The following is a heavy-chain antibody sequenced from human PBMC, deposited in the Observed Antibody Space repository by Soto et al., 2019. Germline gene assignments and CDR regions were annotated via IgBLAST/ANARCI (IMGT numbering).Heavy chain of an antibody. Sequence: QVQLQESGPGLVKPSQTLSLTCTVSGGSISSGGYYWSWIRQHPGKGLEWIGYIYYSGSTYYNPSLKSRVXXSXDMXKNQFSLKLSSVTAADTAVYYCARGSVVAATLFDYWGQGTLVTVSS. CDR3: ARGSVVAATLFDY. D-gene: IGHD2-15*01. J-gene: IGHJ4*02. CDR2: IYYSGST. CDR1: GGSISSGGYY. V-gene: IGHV4-31*03.